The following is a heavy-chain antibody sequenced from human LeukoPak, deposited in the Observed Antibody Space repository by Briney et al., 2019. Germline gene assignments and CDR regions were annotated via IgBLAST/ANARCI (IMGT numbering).Heavy chain of an antibody. J-gene: IGHJ2*01. CDR3: ARDHYDSSGPPPIWYFDL. CDR1: GGSISSGDYY. V-gene: IGHV4-30-4*01. Sequence: PSQTLSLTCTVSGGSISSGDYYWSWIRQPPGKGLEWIGYIYYSGSTNYNPSLKSRVTISVDTSKNQFSLKLSSVTAADTAVYYCARDHYDSSGPPPIWYFDLWGRGTLVTVSS. D-gene: IGHD3-22*01. CDR2: IYYSGST.